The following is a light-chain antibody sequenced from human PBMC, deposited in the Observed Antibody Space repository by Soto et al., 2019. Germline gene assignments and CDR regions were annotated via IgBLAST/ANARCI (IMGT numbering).Light chain of an antibody. CDR1: ENVATSY. Sequence: EIVLTQSPGTLSLSPGERATLSCRARENVATSYLGWYQQKPGQAPRLLISGTSTRATGIPDRFSGAGSGTDFILTISRLEPEDSAIYFCQEYGRSPYTFGLGTKLEI. CDR3: QEYGRSPYT. V-gene: IGKV3-20*01. CDR2: GTS. J-gene: IGKJ2*01.